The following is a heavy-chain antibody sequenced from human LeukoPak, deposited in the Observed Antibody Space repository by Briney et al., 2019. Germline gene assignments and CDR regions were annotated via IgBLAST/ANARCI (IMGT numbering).Heavy chain of an antibody. Sequence: GGSLRLSCAVSGFTFSKCAMSWVRQAPGKGLEWVSTISGSVGSTYYADSVKGRFTISRDNSKNTLYLQMNSLRAEDTAVYYCAKGEIAAAGTASDYWGQGTLVTVSS. V-gene: IGHV3-23*01. CDR2: ISGSVGST. D-gene: IGHD6-13*01. J-gene: IGHJ4*02. CDR3: AKGEIAAAGTASDY. CDR1: GFTFSKCA.